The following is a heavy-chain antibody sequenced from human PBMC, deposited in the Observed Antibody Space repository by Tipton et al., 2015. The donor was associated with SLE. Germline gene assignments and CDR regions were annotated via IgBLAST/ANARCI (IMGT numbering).Heavy chain of an antibody. CDR3: ARRLTRYSGYDYFDY. CDR1: GGSISSYY. V-gene: IGHV4-59*08. Sequence: LRLSCTVSGGSISSYYWSWIRQPPGKGLEWIGYIHYSGSTNYNPSLKSRVTISVDTSKNQFSLKLSSVTAADTAVYYCARRLTRYSGYDYFDYWGQGTLVTVSS. D-gene: IGHD5-12*01. J-gene: IGHJ4*02. CDR2: IHYSGST.